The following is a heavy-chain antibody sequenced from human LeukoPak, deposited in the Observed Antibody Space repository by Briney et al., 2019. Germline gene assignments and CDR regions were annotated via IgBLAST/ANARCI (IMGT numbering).Heavy chain of an antibody. CDR1: GFSFSNYG. D-gene: IGHD1-26*01. V-gene: IGHV3-30*02. CDR2: IVYTGNNK. CDR3: VQWEILPTADY. Sequence: GGSLRLSCAASGFSFSNYGIHWVRQAPGKGLEWVAFIVYTGNNKYYADSVKGRFTISRDNSKNTLYLQMSSLTAEDTAVYYCVQWEILPTADYWGQGTLVTVSS. J-gene: IGHJ4*02.